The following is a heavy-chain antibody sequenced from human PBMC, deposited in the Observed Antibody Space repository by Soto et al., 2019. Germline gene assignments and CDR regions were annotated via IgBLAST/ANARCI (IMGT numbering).Heavy chain of an antibody. CDR3: GRRAPAQDSGGYHIFDY. D-gene: IGHD3-22*01. CDR1: GYTFTSYG. V-gene: IGHV1-8*01. Sequence: ASVKVSCKASGYTFTSYGINWVRQATGQGFEYLGWMNPNSGNTGYVKKFQGRVTMSVDRSISTAYMEWSSVKASDTALYYCGRRAPAQDSGGYHIFDYWGLGTLVTVSS. CDR2: MNPNSGNT. J-gene: IGHJ4*03.